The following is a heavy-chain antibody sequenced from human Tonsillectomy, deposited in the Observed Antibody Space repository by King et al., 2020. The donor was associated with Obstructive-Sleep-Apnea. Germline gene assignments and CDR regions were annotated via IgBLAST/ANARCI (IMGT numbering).Heavy chain of an antibody. CDR2: IYHSGST. J-gene: IGHJ4*02. CDR3: AREAADSSGWYRSVDY. D-gene: IGHD6-19*01. CDR1: GYSISSGYY. V-gene: IGHV4-38-2*02. Sequence: QLQESGPGLVKPSETLSLTCTVSGYSISSGYYWGWIRQPPGKGLEWIGSIYHSGSTYYNPSPKSRVTISVDTSKNQFSLTLSSVTAADTAVYYCAREAADSSGWYRSVDYWGQGTLVTVSS.